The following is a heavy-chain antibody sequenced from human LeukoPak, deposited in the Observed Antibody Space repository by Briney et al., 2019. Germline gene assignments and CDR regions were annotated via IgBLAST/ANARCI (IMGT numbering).Heavy chain of an antibody. J-gene: IGHJ4*02. CDR3: ARGKGAYPVENPFDY. V-gene: IGHV3-30*03. Sequence: GGSLRLSCAASGFTFSSYAMSWVRQAPGKGLEWVAVISYDGSNKYYADSVKGRFTISRDNSKNTLYLQMNSLRAEDTAVYYCARGKGAYPVENPFDYWGQGTLVTVSS. CDR1: GFTFSSYA. CDR2: ISYDGSNK. D-gene: IGHD3-16*01.